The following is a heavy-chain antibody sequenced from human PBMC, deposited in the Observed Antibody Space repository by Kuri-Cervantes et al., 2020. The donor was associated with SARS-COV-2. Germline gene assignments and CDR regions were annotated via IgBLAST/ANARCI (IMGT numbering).Heavy chain of an antibody. V-gene: IGHV4-4*07. CDR3: ARGWREVTIFGGRDYGMDV. Sequence: GSLRLSCTVSGGAITSHYWRWIPQPAGKGIGLISDNKSTNCNASLKRRVTISVDTSKNQFSLKLSSVTAADTAVYYCARGWREVTIFGGRDYGMDVWGQGTTVTVSS. CDR2: ISDNKST. D-gene: IGHD3-3*01. J-gene: IGHJ6*02. CDR1: GGAITSHY.